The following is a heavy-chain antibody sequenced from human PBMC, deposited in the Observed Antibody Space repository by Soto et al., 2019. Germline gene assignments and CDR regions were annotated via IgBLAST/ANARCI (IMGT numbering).Heavy chain of an antibody. D-gene: IGHD1-1*01. Sequence: GSLRLSCVASGFTFSDYSMDWVRQAPGKGLEWVSSIGRNGNYIYYASSVEGRFIVSRDNAKNSLYLQMNSLRVEDTALYYCAKALGTRRGGFDIWGQGTMVTVSS. CDR3: AKALGTRRGGFDI. CDR1: GFTFSDYS. J-gene: IGHJ3*02. V-gene: IGHV3-21*01. CDR2: IGRNGNYI.